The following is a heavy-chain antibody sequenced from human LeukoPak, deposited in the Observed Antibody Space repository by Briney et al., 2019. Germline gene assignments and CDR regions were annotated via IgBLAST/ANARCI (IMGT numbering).Heavy chain of an antibody. CDR3: ARVRVSSYYGMDI. Sequence: GGSLRLSCAASGFRFSGYSMNWVRQAPGKGLEWVANINQDESEKYYVDSVKGRFTISRDNAKNSLYLQMNSLRAEDTAVYYCARVRVSSYYGMDIWGQGATVTVSS. J-gene: IGHJ6*02. CDR2: INQDESEK. D-gene: IGHD2/OR15-2a*01. V-gene: IGHV3-7*05. CDR1: GFRFSGYS.